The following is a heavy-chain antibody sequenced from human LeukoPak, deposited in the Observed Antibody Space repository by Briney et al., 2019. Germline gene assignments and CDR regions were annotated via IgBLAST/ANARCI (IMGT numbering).Heavy chain of an antibody. V-gene: IGHV1-69*04. D-gene: IGHD3-22*01. Sequence: VKVSCKASGGTFSSYAISWVRQAPGQGLEWMGRIIPILGIANYAQEFQGRVTITADKSTSTAYMELSSLRSEDTAVYYCARDESGGGYFDYWGQGTLVTVSS. CDR2: IIPILGIA. CDR3: ARDESGGGYFDY. J-gene: IGHJ4*02. CDR1: GGTFSSYA.